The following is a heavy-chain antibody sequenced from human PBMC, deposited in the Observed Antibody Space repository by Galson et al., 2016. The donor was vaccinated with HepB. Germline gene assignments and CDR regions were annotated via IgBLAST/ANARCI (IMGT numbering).Heavy chain of an antibody. CDR3: ARGQSFDY. D-gene: IGHD6-19*01. V-gene: IGHV4-31*03. CDR2: INYSGST. CDR1: GGSISSGRFF. Sequence: TLSLTCNVSGGSISSGRFFWSWIRQHPGKGLECIGYINYSGSTYYNPSLKSRVTMSVDTSKNQFSLRLSAVTAADTAIYYCARGQSFDYWGQGTLVTGSS. J-gene: IGHJ4*02.